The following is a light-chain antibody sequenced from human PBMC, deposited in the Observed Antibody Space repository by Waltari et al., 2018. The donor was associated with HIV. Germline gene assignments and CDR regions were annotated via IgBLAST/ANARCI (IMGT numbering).Light chain of an antibody. J-gene: IGKJ3*01. V-gene: IGKV1-39*01. CDR1: QTIGDY. Sequence: DIQLTQSPSPLSASVGDRVTITCRASQTIGDYVNWYQQKPGKPPKLLIYSATSLQPGVPSRCSGSGSGTDFALTISSLQPEDFAIYYCEQIYTFPLFSFGPGTKVDIK. CDR3: EQIYTFPLFS. CDR2: SAT.